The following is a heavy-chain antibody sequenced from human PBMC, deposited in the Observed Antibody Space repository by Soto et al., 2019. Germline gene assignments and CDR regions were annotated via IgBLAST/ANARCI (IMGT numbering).Heavy chain of an antibody. V-gene: IGHV4-34*01. CDR3: AGRSWLDYYYYGMDV. Sequence: SETLSLTCAVYGGSFSGYYWSWIRQPPGKGLEWIGEINHSGSTNYNPSLKSRVTISVDTSKNQFSLKLSSVTAADTAVYYCAGRSWLDYYYYGMDVWGQGTTVTVSS. J-gene: IGHJ6*02. CDR2: INHSGST. D-gene: IGHD2-15*01. CDR1: GGSFSGYY.